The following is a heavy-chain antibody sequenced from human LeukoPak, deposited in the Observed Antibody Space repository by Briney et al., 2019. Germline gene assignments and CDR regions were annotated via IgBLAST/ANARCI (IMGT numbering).Heavy chain of an antibody. V-gene: IGHV3-23*01. CDR1: GFTFSSYA. CDR2: ISGSGGST. J-gene: IGHJ4*02. Sequence: PGGSLRLSCAASGFTFSSYAMSWVRQAPGKGLEWVSAISGSGGSTYYADSVKGRFTISRDNSKNTLYLQMNSLRVEDTAVYYCAKDPLLYSGYDSGDYWGQGTLVAVSS. CDR3: AKDPLLYSGYDSGDY. D-gene: IGHD5-12*01.